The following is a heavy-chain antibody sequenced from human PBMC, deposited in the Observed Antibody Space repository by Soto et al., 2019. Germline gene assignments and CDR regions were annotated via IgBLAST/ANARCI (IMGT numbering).Heavy chain of an antibody. CDR3: ARVPTPTHGDSNKNNFLDP. D-gene: IGHD3-10*01. Sequence: ASVKVSCKASGYTFVEYGFSWVRQAPGQGLEWMGWISPYNGNTHYVETFQGRVTMTTDTSTSTAFMELRTLTSDDTAVYYCARVPTPTHGDSNKNNFLDPWGQGTLVTVSS. V-gene: IGHV1-18*01. CDR1: GYTFVEYG. J-gene: IGHJ5*02. CDR2: ISPYNGNT.